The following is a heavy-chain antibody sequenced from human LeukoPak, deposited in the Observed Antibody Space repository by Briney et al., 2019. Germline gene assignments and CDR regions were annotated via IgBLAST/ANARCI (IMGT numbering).Heavy chain of an antibody. D-gene: IGHD3-3*01. V-gene: IGHV1-2*02. J-gene: IGHJ5*02. CDR1: GYTFTSYY. CDR2: INLNGGGT. CDR3: ARVIRSWFDP. Sequence: ASVKVSCKASGYTFTSYYLHWVRQAPGQGLEWLGWINLNGGGTLSAQKFQGRVTMTRDASISTAYMELSGLRSEDTAVYYCARVIRSWFDPWGQGTLVTVSS.